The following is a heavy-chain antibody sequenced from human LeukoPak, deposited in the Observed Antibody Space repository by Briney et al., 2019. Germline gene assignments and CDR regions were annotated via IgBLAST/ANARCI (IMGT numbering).Heavy chain of an antibody. CDR2: ISGSGGST. Sequence: PGGSLRLSCAASGFTFSSYAMSWVRQAPGKGLEWVSAISGSGGSTYYADSVKGRFTISRDNSKNTLYLQMNSLRAEDTAVYYCAKDCRDYSNYYYYMDVWGKGTTVTVSS. CDR1: GFTFSSYA. V-gene: IGHV3-23*01. D-gene: IGHD4-11*01. CDR3: AKDCRDYSNYYYYMDV. J-gene: IGHJ6*03.